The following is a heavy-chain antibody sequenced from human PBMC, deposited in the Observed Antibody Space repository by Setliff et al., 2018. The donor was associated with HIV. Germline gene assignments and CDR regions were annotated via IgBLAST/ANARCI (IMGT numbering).Heavy chain of an antibody. D-gene: IGHD2-2*01. CDR1: GGSMSSYY. CDR3: ARDGPHCITSSCPGAWFDP. CDR2: IYASGST. J-gene: IGHJ5*02. Sequence: SETLSLTCAVSGGSMSSYYWSWIRQTPGRGLEWIGYIYASGSTKYNPSLESRVTISVDTSKNQFSLKLSSVTAADTAVYYCARDGPHCITSSCPGAWFDPWGQGTLVTVSS. V-gene: IGHV4-59*12.